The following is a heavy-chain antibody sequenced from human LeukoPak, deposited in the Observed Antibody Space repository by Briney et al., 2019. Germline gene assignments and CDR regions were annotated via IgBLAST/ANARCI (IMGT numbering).Heavy chain of an antibody. D-gene: IGHD4-17*01. J-gene: IGHJ4*02. CDR1: GFTLREYY. Sequence: PGGSLRRACAACGFTLREYYMRWIGQAPGKGLEWVSLIYSGGNTYYADSVKGRFTISRDNSKNTLYLQMNSLRAEDTAVYYCARVDYGDYGFDYWGQGTLVTVSS. CDR3: ARVDYGDYGFDY. V-gene: IGHV3-66*01. CDR2: IYSGGNT.